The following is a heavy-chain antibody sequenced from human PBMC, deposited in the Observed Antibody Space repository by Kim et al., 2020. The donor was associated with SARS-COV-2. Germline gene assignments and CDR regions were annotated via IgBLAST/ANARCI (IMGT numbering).Heavy chain of an antibody. D-gene: IGHD3-10*01. CDR3: ARRLSNTSGWGSHYCDL. V-gene: IGHV4-34*01. Sequence: SETLSLTCAVYGGSFSGYYWSWIRQPPGKGLEWIGEINHSGRTNYNPSLKSRVTISVDKSKNQFSLKLTSVTAADAALYFCARRLSNTSGWGSHYCDLWGQGILVTVSS. CDR2: INHSGRT. CDR1: GGSFSGYY. J-gene: IGHJ1*01.